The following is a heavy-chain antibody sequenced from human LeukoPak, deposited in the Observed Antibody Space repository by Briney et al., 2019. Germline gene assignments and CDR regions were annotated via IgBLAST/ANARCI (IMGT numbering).Heavy chain of an antibody. V-gene: IGHV4-39*07. CDR3: ATTVLRYFDWLSY. D-gene: IGHD3-9*01. CDR1: GGSISGSSYY. CDR2: IYYSGST. J-gene: IGHJ4*02. Sequence: PSETLSLTCTVSGGSISGSSYYWGWIRQPPGKGLEWIGSIYYSGSTYYNPSLKSRVTISVDTSKNQFSLKLSSVTAADTAVYYCATTVLRYFDWLSYWGQGTLVTVSS.